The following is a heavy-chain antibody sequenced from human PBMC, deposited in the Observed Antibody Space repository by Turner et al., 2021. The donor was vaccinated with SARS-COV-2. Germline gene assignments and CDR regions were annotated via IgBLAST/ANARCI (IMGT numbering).Heavy chain of an antibody. CDR2: FDPEDGET. V-gene: IGHV1-24*01. CDR3: ATGYQLRVNWFDP. D-gene: IGHD2-2*01. Sequence: QVQLVQSGAEVKKPGASVKVPCKISGYTFTELSMYWVRQAPGKGLEWMGGFDPEDGETIYAQNFQGRGTMTEDTSTDTAYMELSSLRSEDTAVYFCATGYQLRVNWFDPWGQGTLVTVSS. J-gene: IGHJ5*02. CDR1: GYTFTELS.